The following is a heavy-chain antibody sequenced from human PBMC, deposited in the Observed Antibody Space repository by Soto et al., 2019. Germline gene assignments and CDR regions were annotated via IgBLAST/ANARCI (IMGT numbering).Heavy chain of an antibody. Sequence: HPGGSLRLSCAASGLTFSSYAMNWVRQAPGKGLEWVSTISGSGVSTYYADSVKGRFTISRDHSRNTLSLQMNSLRVEDTAIYYCATRADYRSDGPVGHDAFDIWGQGTMVTVSS. CDR2: ISGSGVST. CDR3: ATRADYRSDGPVGHDAFDI. CDR1: GLTFSSYA. D-gene: IGHD3-16*02. V-gene: IGHV3-23*01. J-gene: IGHJ3*02.